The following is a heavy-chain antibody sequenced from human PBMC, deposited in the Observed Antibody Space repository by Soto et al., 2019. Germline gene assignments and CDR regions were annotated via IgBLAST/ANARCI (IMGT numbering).Heavy chain of an antibody. J-gene: IGHJ4*02. CDR3: ARDDSSGYYYYYFDY. V-gene: IGHV1-18*01. D-gene: IGHD3-22*01. CDR2: ISAYNGNT. Sequence: GASVKVSCKASGYTFTSYGISWVRQAPGQGLEWMGWISAYNGNTNYAQKLQGRVTMTTDTSTSTAYMELRSLRSDDTAVYYCARDDSSGYYYYYFDYWGQGTLVTVSS. CDR1: GYTFTSYG.